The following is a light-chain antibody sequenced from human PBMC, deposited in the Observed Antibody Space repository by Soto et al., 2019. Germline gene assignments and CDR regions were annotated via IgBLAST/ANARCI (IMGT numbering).Light chain of an antibody. V-gene: IGKV3-15*01. J-gene: IGKJ1*01. CDR1: QSVSSSY. CDR2: GAS. CDR3: QQYYTTPWT. Sequence: EILLTPSPGTLSFSPGERAPLSFKASQSVSSSYLAWYQQKPGQAPRLLIYGASTRATGIPARFSGSGSGTEFTLTISSLQSEDVAVYYCQQYYTTPWTFGQGTKVDI.